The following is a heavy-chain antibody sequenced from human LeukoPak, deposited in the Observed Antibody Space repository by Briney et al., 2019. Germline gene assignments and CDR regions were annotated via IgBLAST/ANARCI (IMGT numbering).Heavy chain of an antibody. CDR2: IRFDGGNK. Sequence: GGSLRLSCAASGFIFSNYGIHWVRQTPGKGLEWVAFIRFDGGNKYYADSVKGRFTISRDNSRNTLYLQMNSLRAEDTAVYYCAREKIRGGNYYYYYMDVWGKGTTVTISS. V-gene: IGHV3-30*02. CDR1: GFIFSNYG. D-gene: IGHD3-10*01. J-gene: IGHJ6*03. CDR3: AREKIRGGNYYYYYMDV.